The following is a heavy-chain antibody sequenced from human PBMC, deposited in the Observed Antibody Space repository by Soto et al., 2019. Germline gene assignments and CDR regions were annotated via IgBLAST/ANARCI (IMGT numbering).Heavy chain of an antibody. CDR2: ISGSGGST. Sequence: LRLSCAASGFTFSGYAMSWVRQAPGKGLEWVSAISGSGGSTYYADSVKGRFTISRDNSKNTLYLQMNSLRAEDTAVYYCAKDLYDILTGYFDYWGQGTLVTVSS. D-gene: IGHD3-9*01. J-gene: IGHJ4*02. V-gene: IGHV3-23*01. CDR1: GFTFSGYA. CDR3: AKDLYDILTGYFDY.